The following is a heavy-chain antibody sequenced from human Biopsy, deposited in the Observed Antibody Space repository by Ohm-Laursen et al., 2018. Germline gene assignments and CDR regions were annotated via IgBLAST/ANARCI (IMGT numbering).Heavy chain of an antibody. Sequence: ASVKVSCKPSGYTFTAFSMHWLRQAPGQGLEWMGWINPKSGDTDYPQSFQGRVSMTRDTSISTAYMDLSRLRSDDTAVYYCARGRRHCSGTCSRWYFDLWGRGTLVTVSS. V-gene: IGHV1-2*02. CDR2: INPKSGDT. CDR1: GYTFTAFS. CDR3: ARGRRHCSGTCSRWYFDL. D-gene: IGHD2-2*01. J-gene: IGHJ2*01.